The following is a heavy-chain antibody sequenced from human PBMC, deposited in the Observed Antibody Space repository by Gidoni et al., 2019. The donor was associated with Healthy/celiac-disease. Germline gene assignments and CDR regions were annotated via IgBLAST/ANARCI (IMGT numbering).Heavy chain of an antibody. Sequence: EVQLVESGGGLVQPGRSLRLYCAASGFTFDDYAMHWVRQAPGKGLEWGSGISWNSGSIGYADSVKGRFTISRDNAKNSLYLQMNSLRAEDTALYYCARVRHCSSTSCSKYYGMDVWGQGTTVTVSS. CDR3: ARVRHCSSTSCSKYYGMDV. CDR1: GFTFDDYA. V-gene: IGHV3-9*01. J-gene: IGHJ6*02. CDR2: ISWNSGSI. D-gene: IGHD2-2*01.